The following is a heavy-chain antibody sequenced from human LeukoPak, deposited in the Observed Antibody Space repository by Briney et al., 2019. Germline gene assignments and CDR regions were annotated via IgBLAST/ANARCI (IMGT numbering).Heavy chain of an antibody. J-gene: IGHJ6*03. Sequence: GGSLRLSCAASGFSFSSYTMHWVRQAPGKGLEYVSAIISHGGNTHYTNSVKGRFTISRDSSQNTLYLQMGSLRPDDMAVYHCARVRMGATVSNYYYYYMDVWGKGTTVTVSS. CDR3: ARVRMGATVSNYYYYYMDV. V-gene: IGHV3-64*01. CDR2: IISHGGNT. D-gene: IGHD1-26*01. CDR1: GFSFSSYT.